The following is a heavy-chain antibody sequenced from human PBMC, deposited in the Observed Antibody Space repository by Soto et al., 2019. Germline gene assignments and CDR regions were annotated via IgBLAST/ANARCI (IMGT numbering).Heavy chain of an antibody. V-gene: IGHV1-2*02. CDR2: IGPESGAT. J-gene: IGHJ4*02. Sequence: QVQLVQSGAEVKKPGASVKVSYKASGYTFTGHYIHWVRQAPEQGPEWMGEIGPESGATRYAQRFQRRVTMTRDMSITTVYMELNNLSPDDTAVYYCGRGRSGQIVVFYWRQGTPVTVSS. D-gene: IGHD1-26*01. CDR3: GRGRSGQIVVFY. CDR1: GYTFTGHY.